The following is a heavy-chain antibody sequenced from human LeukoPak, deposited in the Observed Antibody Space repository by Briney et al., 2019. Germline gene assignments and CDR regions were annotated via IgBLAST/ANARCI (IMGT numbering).Heavy chain of an antibody. Sequence: GGSLRLSCAASGFTFSNYAMHWVRQGPGKGLEWVAIMSNDGSKEKYADSVRGRFTISRDNSKNTLYVQMNSLRSEDTAVYYCARGTGSGSYIIDYWGQGILVTVSS. D-gene: IGHD3-10*01. CDR2: MSNDGSKE. CDR1: GFTFSNYA. V-gene: IGHV3-30*04. J-gene: IGHJ4*02. CDR3: ARGTGSGSYIIDY.